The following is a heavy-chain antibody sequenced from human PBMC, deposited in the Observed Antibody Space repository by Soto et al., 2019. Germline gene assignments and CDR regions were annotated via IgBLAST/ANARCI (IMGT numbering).Heavy chain of an antibody. D-gene: IGHD4-17*01. CDR1: GFTLSSYW. CDR3: ARDYGANY. CDR2: ISSDGSST. Sequence: GGSLRLSCAASGFTLSSYWMHWVRQAPGKGLVWVSRISSDGSSTSYADSVKGRFTISRDNAKNTLYLQMNSLRAEDTAVYYCARDYGANYWGQGTLVTVSS. J-gene: IGHJ4*02. V-gene: IGHV3-74*01.